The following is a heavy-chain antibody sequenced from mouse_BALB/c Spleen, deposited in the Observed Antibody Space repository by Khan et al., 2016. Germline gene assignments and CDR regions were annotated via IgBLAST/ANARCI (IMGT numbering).Heavy chain of an antibody. D-gene: IGHD1-1*01. CDR2: INTNTGAP. Sequence: QIQLVQSGPELKKPGETVKISCKASGYTFTNYGVHWVKQAPGKGLKWMGWINTNTGAPTYAEEFKGRFAFSLGTSASTAFLQIDNPKNVDTATYCCARGYGNYALDYWDQGTSVTVSS. J-gene: IGHJ4*01. V-gene: IGHV9-3*02. CDR3: ARGYGNYALDY. CDR1: GYTFTNYG.